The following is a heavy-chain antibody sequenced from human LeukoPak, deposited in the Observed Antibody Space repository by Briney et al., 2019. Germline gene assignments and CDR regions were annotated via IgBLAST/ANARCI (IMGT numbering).Heavy chain of an antibody. CDR3: ARDRGVGVLRYFDWPSGY. J-gene: IGHJ4*02. D-gene: IGHD3-9*01. CDR2: INPNSGGT. V-gene: IGHV1-2*02. Sequence: ASVKVSCKASGYTFTGYYMRWVRQAPGQGLEWMGWINPNSGGTNYAQKFQGRVTMTRDTSISTAYMELSRLRSDDTAVYYCARDRGVGVLRYFDWPSGYWGQGTLVTVSS. CDR1: GYTFTGYY.